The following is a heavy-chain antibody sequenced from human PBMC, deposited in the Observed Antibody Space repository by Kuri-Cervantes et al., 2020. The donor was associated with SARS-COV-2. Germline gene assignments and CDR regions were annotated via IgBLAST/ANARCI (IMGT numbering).Heavy chain of an antibody. CDR1: GFTFSSYS. D-gene: IGHD6-13*01. V-gene: IGHV3-21*01. CDR3: ARDRDGYSSSWYGGYYYGMDV. Sequence: GESLKISCAASGFTFSSYSMNWVRQAPGKGLEWVSSISSSSSYIYYADSVKGRFTISRDNAKNSLYLQMNGLRAEDTAVYYCARDRDGYSSSWYGGYYYGMDVWGQGTTVTVSS. CDR2: ISSSSSYI. J-gene: IGHJ6*02.